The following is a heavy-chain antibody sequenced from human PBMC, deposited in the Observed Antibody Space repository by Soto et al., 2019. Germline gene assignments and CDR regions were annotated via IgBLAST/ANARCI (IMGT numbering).Heavy chain of an antibody. V-gene: IGHV4-59*01. CDR1: VGSISSYY. CDR3: ARDDYSYGYFDY. Sequence: SETLSLTCTVSVGSISSYYWSWIRQPPGKGLEWIGYIYYSGSTNYNPSLKSRVTISVDTSKNQFSLKLSSVTAADTAVYYCARDDYSYGYFDYWGQGTLVTVSS. J-gene: IGHJ4*02. CDR2: IYYSGST. D-gene: IGHD5-18*01.